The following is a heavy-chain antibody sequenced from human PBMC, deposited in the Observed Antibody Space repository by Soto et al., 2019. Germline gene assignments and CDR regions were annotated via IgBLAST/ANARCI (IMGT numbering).Heavy chain of an antibody. Sequence: QVQLVQSGAEVKKPGASVKVSCRASGYTFSNYGLSWERQAPGQGLEWMGWSSAYSGNTNYAQKFQNRVTMTTDTSTRTAYMDLRSLRYDDTAVYYCARDMPYITKARGVRLDSWGQGTLVTVSS. D-gene: IGHD3-10*01. CDR2: SSAYSGNT. J-gene: IGHJ4*02. CDR3: ARDMPYITKARGVRLDS. CDR1: GYTFSNYG. V-gene: IGHV1-18*01.